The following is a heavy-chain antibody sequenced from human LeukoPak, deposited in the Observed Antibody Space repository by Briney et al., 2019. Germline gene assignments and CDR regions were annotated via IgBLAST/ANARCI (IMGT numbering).Heavy chain of an antibody. Sequence: GGSLRLTCAASGFTFSSHWMSWVRQAPGKGLELVANIRQDGLEKHHVDSVKGRFTIIRDNAKNSLFLQMNNLRADDTAVYYCASGKMVEGSSALDMWGQGTMVTASS. CDR1: GFTFSSHW. V-gene: IGHV3-7*03. CDR3: ASGKMVEGSSALDM. D-gene: IGHD2-2*01. J-gene: IGHJ3*02. CDR2: IRQDGLEK.